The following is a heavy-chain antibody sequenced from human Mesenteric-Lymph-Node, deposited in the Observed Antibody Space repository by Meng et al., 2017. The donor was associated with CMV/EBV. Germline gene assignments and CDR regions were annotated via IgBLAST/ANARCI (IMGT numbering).Heavy chain of an antibody. CDR3: AKGSTIFGVDSSDY. J-gene: IGHJ4*02. D-gene: IGHD3-3*01. CDR1: GFTFANYA. Sequence: ASGFTFANYAMSWVRQAPGKGLEWVSAISGSGGSTYYADSVKGRFTISRDNSKNTLYLQMNSLRAEDTAVYYCAKGSTIFGVDSSDYWGQGTLVTVSS. V-gene: IGHV3-23*01. CDR2: ISGSGGST.